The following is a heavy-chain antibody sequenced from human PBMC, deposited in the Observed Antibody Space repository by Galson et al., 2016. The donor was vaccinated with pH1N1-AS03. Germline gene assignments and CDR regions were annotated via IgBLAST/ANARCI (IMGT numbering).Heavy chain of an antibody. V-gene: IGHV3-48*03. CDR2: ISGSGSLI. Sequence: SLRLSCAASGFTFSRYEMNWVRQSPGKGLEWISYISGSGSLIYDADSVKGRFSISRDNAKNSLYLEMNSLRAEDTAVYYCARDANYHESDIYYDVFDMWGQGTMVTVSS. J-gene: IGHJ3*02. CDR1: GFTFSRYE. D-gene: IGHD3-22*01. CDR3: ARDANYHESDIYYDVFDM.